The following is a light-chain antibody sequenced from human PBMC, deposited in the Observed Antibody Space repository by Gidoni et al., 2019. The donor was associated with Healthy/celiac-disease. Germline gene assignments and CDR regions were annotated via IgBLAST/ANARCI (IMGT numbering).Light chain of an antibody. CDR1: SRDVGGYNY. CDR2: EVS. Sequence: SALTQPASVTGSPGQSITIPCTGTSRDVGGYNYVSWYQQHPGKAPKLMIYEVSNRPSGVSTRFSGSKSGNTASLTISGLQAEDVADYYCSSYTSSSSFYVFGTGTKVTVL. J-gene: IGLJ1*01. CDR3: SSYTSSSSFYV. V-gene: IGLV2-14*01.